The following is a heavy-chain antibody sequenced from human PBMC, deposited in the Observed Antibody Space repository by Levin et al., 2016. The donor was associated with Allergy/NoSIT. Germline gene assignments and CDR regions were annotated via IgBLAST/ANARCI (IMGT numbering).Heavy chain of an antibody. Sequence: WIRQPPGKGLEWIGYIYYSGNTYYNPSLKSRVIISVDTSKNHFSLKLSSVTAADTAVYYCARADTTVNYFDYWGQGTLVTVSS. J-gene: IGHJ4*02. V-gene: IGHV4-30-4*01. D-gene: IGHD4-11*01. CDR2: IYYSGNT. CDR3: ARADTTVNYFDY.